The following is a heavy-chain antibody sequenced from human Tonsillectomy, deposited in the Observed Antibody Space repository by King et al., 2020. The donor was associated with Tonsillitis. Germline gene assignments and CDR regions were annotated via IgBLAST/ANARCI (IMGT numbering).Heavy chain of an antibody. CDR1: VGPISTYY. Sequence: QLQESGPGLVKPSETLSLTCAVSVGPISTYYWSWIRQPPGKGLEWIGYLSYTGSTNYNPSLKSRVTISMDTSKNQLSLKLSSVTAADTAVYYCARLAFTYSYGLDVWGQGTTVTVSS. V-gene: IGHV4-59*08. J-gene: IGHJ6*01. D-gene: IGHD3-16*01. CDR2: LSYTGST. CDR3: ARLAFTYSYGLDV.